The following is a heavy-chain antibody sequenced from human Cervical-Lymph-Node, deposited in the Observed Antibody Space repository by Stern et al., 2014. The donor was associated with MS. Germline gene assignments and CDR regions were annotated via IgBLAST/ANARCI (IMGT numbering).Heavy chain of an antibody. CDR1: GYTFTTYG. Sequence: QMQLVQSGAEVKKPGASVKVSCKASGYTFTTYGISWVRQAPGQGLEWMGWISVYNGNTNYAQKFQGRVTMTTDTSTRTAYMELRSLRSDDTAVYYCTRAPRSYDSEGDYWGQGTLVTVSS. CDR3: TRAPRSYDSEGDY. CDR2: ISVYNGNT. D-gene: IGHD2-15*01. J-gene: IGHJ4*02. V-gene: IGHV1-18*01.